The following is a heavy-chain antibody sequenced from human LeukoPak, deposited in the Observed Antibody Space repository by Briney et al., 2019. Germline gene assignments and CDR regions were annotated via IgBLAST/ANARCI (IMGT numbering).Heavy chain of an antibody. CDR2: INPNSGVT. V-gene: IGHV1-2*02. J-gene: IGHJ1*01. Sequence: ASVKVSCKASGYRFTDYQMHWVRQAPGQGLEWMGWINPNSGVTNYAQKFQGRVTMTRDTSISTAHMELSRLRSDDTAVYYCARANYGDYWGYFQHWGQGTLVTVSS. CDR3: ARANYGDYWGYFQH. CDR1: GYRFTDYQ. D-gene: IGHD4-17*01.